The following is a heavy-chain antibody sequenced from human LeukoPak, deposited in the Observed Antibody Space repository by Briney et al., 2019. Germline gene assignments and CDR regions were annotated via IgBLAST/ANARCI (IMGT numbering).Heavy chain of an antibody. D-gene: IGHD6-13*01. CDR3: ARLAAAGNNLVYYFDY. J-gene: IGHJ4*02. CDR1: GGSLSGYY. V-gene: IGHV4-34*01. CDR2: INHSGST. Sequence: SETLSLTCAVYGGSLSGYYWSWIRQPPGKGLEWIGEINHSGSTNYNASLKSRVTISVDTSKNQFSLKLSSVTAADTAVYYCARLAAAGNNLVYYFDYWGQGTLVTVSS.